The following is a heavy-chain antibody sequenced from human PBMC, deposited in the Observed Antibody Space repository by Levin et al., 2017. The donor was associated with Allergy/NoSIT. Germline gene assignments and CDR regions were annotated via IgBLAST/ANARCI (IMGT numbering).Heavy chain of an antibody. Sequence: SSETLSLTCTVSGGSISSSSYYWGWIRQPPGKGLEWIGSIYYSGSTYYNPSLKSRVTISVDTSKNQFSLKLSSVTAADTAVYYCARGPYYDFWSGYYTPLGGYYGMDVWGQGTTVTVSS. CDR1: GGSISSSSYY. CDR3: ARGPYYDFWSGYYTPLGGYYGMDV. V-gene: IGHV4-39*07. D-gene: IGHD3-3*01. CDR2: IYYSGST. J-gene: IGHJ6*02.